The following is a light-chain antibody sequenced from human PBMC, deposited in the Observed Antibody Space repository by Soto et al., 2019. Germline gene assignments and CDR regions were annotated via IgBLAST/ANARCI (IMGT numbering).Light chain of an antibody. CDR2: LGS. J-gene: IGKJ2*01. V-gene: IGKV2-28*01. CDR3: MQALQTPYP. Sequence: DIVMTQSQLSLPVTPGEPASISCRSSQSLLHSNGYNYLDWYLQKPGQSQQLLIYLGSNRASGVPDRFSGSGSGPDFTLKISRVEAEDVGVYYCMQALQTPYPFGQGTKLEIK. CDR1: QSLLHSNGYNY.